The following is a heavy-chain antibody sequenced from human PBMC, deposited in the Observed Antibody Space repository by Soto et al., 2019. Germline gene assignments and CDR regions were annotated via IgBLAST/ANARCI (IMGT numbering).Heavy chain of an antibody. CDR3: ARDLWPQPPNYYYSSGYLFDY. Sequence: QVQLVQSEAEVKKPGSSVNVSCKASGGTFSSYAISWVRQASGQGLEWMGGIIPILGTANYAQKLQGRVTITADESTSTAYMELSSLRSEDTAVYYCARDLWPQPPNYYYSSGYLFDYWGQGTLVTVSS. V-gene: IGHV1-69*01. CDR1: GGTFSSYA. J-gene: IGHJ4*02. CDR2: IIPILGTA. D-gene: IGHD3-22*01.